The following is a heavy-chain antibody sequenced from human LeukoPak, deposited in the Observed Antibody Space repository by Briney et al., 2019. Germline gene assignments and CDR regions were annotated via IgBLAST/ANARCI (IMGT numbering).Heavy chain of an antibody. CDR1: GGSISSHY. Sequence: SETLSLTCNVSGGSISSHYWSWIRQPPGKGLEWIGYIYFLGSTNYNPSLKSRVTISVDMSKNQFSLKLTSVTAADTALYYCARGSGTLDASDIYGQGTMVTVSS. D-gene: IGHD1-1*01. J-gene: IGHJ3*02. V-gene: IGHV4-59*11. CDR2: IYFLGST. CDR3: ARGSGTLDASDI.